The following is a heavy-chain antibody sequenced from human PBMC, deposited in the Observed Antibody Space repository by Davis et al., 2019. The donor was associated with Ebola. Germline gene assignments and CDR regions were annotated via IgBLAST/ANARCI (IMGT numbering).Heavy chain of an antibody. CDR3: AKAGNSISAGGLLIQ. D-gene: IGHD6-13*01. V-gene: IGHV1-18*01. CDR1: GYNVNSDG. CDR2: ISPYSGNT. J-gene: IGHJ4*02. Sequence: ASVKVSCKATGYNVNSDGITWVRQAPGQGLEWVGWISPYSGNTNYAQRLQGRVTMTTDTSTSTVYMELTNLSSDDTAVYYCAKAGNSISAGGLLIQWGQGTLVTVSS.